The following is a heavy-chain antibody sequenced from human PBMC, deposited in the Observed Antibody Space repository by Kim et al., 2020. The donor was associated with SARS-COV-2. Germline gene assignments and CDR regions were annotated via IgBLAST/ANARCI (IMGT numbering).Heavy chain of an antibody. CDR1: GYTFTGYY. Sequence: ASVKVSCKASGYTFTGYYIHWVRQAPGQGLEWMGWISPNSGGTNHTQKFQGRVTMTRDTSIRTAYMELSRLRFDDTAVYYCARDYCSGGNCYDGFDIWGQGTMVTVSS. CDR2: ISPNSGGT. CDR3: ARDYCSGGNCYDGFDI. V-gene: IGHV1-2*02. D-gene: IGHD2-15*01. J-gene: IGHJ3*02.